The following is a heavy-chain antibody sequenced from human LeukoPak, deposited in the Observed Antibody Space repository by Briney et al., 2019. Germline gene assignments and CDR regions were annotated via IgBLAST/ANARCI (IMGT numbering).Heavy chain of an antibody. CDR3: ARVYCSGASCSPVHYMDV. CDR1: GFTFGSHA. CDR2: ISDSGSSI. J-gene: IGHJ6*03. Sequence: PGGSLRLSCGASGFTFGSHAMSWVRQAPGKGLEWVSAISDSGSSIYYADSVKGRFTISRDNSKNALYLQMNSLRAEDTAVYYCARVYCSGASCSPVHYMDVWGKGTTVTVSS. V-gene: IGHV3-23*01. D-gene: IGHD2-15*01.